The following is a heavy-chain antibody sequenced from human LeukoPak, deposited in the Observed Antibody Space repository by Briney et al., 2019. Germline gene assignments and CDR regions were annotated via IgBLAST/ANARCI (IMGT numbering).Heavy chain of an antibody. CDR1: GSSFNDYA. V-gene: IGHV3-30*02. Sequence: PGGSLRLSCVAPGSSFNDYAMHWVRQAPGKGLEWVSFIPHDRNDKYYADSVKGRFAIFKDNSKNTLFLQMDSLRPEDTAVYYCAKDRYWSFDFWGQGTLVTVSS. CDR2: IPHDRNDK. CDR3: AKDRYWSFDF. D-gene: IGHD2-8*02. J-gene: IGHJ4*02.